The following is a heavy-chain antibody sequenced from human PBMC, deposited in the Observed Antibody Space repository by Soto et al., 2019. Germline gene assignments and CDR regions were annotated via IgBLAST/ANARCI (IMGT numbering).Heavy chain of an antibody. CDR2: ISKDSGRAT. CDR3: AYSSTPFDY. V-gene: IGHV3-11*01. J-gene: IGHJ4*02. D-gene: IGHD6-13*01. CDR1: GFIFRDWF. Sequence: GGSLRLSCAASGFIFRDWFMSWIRQAPGKGLEWISYISKDSGRATRYADSVKGRFTISRDNSKNTLYLQMNSLRAEDTAVYYCAYSSTPFDYWGQGTLVTVSS.